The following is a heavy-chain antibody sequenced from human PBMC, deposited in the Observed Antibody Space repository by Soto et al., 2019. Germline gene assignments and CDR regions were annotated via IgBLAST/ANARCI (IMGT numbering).Heavy chain of an antibody. J-gene: IGHJ4*02. CDR2: ISSSSSYI. CDR1: GFTFSSYS. V-gene: IGHV3-21*01. CDR3: ARRRVGYYYDSSGHPLDY. Sequence: GGSLRLSCAASGFTFSSYSMNWVRQAPGKELEWVSSISSSSSYIYYADSVKGRFTISRDNAKNSLYLQMNSLRAEDTAVYFCARRRVGYYYDSSGHPLDYWGQGTLVTVSS. D-gene: IGHD3-22*01.